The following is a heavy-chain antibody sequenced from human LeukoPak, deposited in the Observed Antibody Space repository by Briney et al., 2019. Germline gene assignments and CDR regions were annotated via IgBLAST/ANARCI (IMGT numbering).Heavy chain of an antibody. V-gene: IGHV3-23*01. CDR3: AEGIMVRGVMNH. J-gene: IGHJ5*02. D-gene: IGHD3-10*01. CDR2: ISSSGSTT. Sequence: GGSLRLSCVASGFTFSSYAMSWVRQAAGKGLDGVSAISSSGSTTFYAASVKGRFTISSDNAKNTLYLQMNSLRAEDTAVYFCAEGIMVRGVMNHWGQGTLVTVSS. CDR1: GFTFSSYA.